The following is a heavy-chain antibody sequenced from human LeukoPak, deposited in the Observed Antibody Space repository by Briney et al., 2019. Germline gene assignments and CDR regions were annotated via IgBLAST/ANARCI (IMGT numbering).Heavy chain of an antibody. J-gene: IGHJ4*02. CDR1: GFTFSIYA. CDR3: AKGERAYCGGDCYYDY. Sequence: GGSLRLSCSASGFTFSIYAISWGRHAPRKGREWVSAISGSGGSTYYADSVKGRFTISSDNSKNTLYLQMTRMSAEDTAVYYCAKGERAYCGGDCYYDYWGQGTLVTVSS. CDR2: ISGSGGST. V-gene: IGHV3-23*01. D-gene: IGHD2-21*02.